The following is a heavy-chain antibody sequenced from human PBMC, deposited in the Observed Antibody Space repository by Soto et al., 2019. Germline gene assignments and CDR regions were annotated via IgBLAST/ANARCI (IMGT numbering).Heavy chain of an antibody. Sequence: ASVKVSCKASGGTFSSYTISWVRQAPGQGLEWMGRIIPILGIANYAQKFQGRVTITADKSTSKAYMELSSLRSEDTAVYYCARETQWFGEQSVDYYYYYMDVWGKGTTVTVSS. J-gene: IGHJ6*03. CDR2: IIPILGIA. CDR1: GGTFSSYT. V-gene: IGHV1-69*02. CDR3: ARETQWFGEQSVDYYYYYMDV. D-gene: IGHD3-10*01.